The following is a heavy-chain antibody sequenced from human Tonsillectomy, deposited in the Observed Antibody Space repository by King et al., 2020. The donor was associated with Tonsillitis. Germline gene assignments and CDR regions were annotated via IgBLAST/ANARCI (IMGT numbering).Heavy chain of an antibody. J-gene: IGHJ4*02. CDR3: AHAGYYDGTGYYRLFHY. CDR1: GFSVSTSGVG. V-gene: IGHV2-5*02. CDR2: IYWDDDQ. Sequence: QITLKESDPTVVKPPQTLTLTCTFSGFSVSTSGVGVGWIRQPPGKALEWLALIYWDDDQSNSPSLKSRLTITKDTSKNQVVLTMTNVDPLDTATYYCAHAGYYDGTGYYRLFHYWGQGTLVTVSS. D-gene: IGHD3-22*01.